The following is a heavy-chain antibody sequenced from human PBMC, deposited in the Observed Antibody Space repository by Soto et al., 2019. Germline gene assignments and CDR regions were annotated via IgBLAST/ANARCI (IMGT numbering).Heavy chain of an antibody. D-gene: IGHD2-15*01. CDR2: IYYSGST. Sequence: SETLSLTCSVSGGSISSGDYYLSWIRQPPGKGLEWIGYIYYSGSTYYNPSLKSRVTISVDTSKNQFSLKLSSVTAADTAVYYCARARGYCSGGSCYRPPDYWGQGTLVTVSS. CDR1: GGSISSGDYY. CDR3: ARARGYCSGGSCYRPPDY. J-gene: IGHJ4*02. V-gene: IGHV4-30-4*01.